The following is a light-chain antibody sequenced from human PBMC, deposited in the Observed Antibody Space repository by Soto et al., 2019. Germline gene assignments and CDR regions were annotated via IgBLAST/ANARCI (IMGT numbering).Light chain of an antibody. J-gene: IGKJ5*01. CDR2: TAS. V-gene: IGKV1-27*01. CDR1: QDINNY. CDR3: QKYNSAPSIT. Sequence: DIQLTQSPSSLSAFVGDRVTITCRASQDINNYLAWYQHKPGKGPKLLIYTASTLQSGVPSRFSGSGSGTYFTLTISSLQPEDVATYYCQKYNSAPSITFGQGTRLEIK.